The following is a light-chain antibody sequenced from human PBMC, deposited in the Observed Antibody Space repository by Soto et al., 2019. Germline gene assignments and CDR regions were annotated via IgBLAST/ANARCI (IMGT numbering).Light chain of an antibody. CDR3: LQHISSPLT. CDR2: AAS. J-gene: IGKJ4*01. CDR1: QDISNY. Sequence: DIQMTQSPSVMSASVGDRVTITCRASQDISNYLAWFQQKPGEVPKRLIYAASNLQSGVPSRFSGSGSGTEFTLTISSLQPEDFATYYCLQHISSPLTFGGGTRMDIK. V-gene: IGKV1-17*03.